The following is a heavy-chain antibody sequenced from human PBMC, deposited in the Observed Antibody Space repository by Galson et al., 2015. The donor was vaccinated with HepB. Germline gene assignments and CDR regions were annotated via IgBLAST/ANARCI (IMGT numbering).Heavy chain of an antibody. Sequence: SLRLSCAASGFTFSDYFMTWIRQAPGKGLEWVSHISSTNIYTYYADSVKGRFTISRDNAKDSLHLQMNSLRAEDTAVYYCARGRGYCSSTDCYGNFDFWGQGPRVTVS. CDR2: ISSTNIYT. J-gene: IGHJ4*02. CDR1: GFTFSDYF. V-gene: IGHV3-11*03. CDR3: ARGRGYCSSTDCYGNFDF. D-gene: IGHD2-2*01.